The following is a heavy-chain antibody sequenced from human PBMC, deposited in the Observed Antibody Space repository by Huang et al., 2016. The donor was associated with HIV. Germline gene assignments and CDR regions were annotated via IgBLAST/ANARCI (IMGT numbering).Heavy chain of an antibody. J-gene: IGHJ6*02. CDR2: IIPSFGTA. D-gene: IGHD6-6*01. Sequence: QVQLVQSGAEVKKPGSSVKVSCKASGGTFSTYAISWVRQAPGQGLEWMGWIIPSFGTANYTKKFQGTVTITATEFTSTAYMELSSLRSEDTALYYCARGRTRSSLYDSYYGLDVWGQGTTVTVSS. V-gene: IGHV1-69*01. CDR1: GGTFSTYA. CDR3: ARGRTRSSLYDSYYGLDV.